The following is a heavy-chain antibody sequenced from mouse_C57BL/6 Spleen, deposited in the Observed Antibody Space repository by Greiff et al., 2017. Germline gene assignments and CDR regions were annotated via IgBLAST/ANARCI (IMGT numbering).Heavy chain of an antibody. V-gene: IGHV1-5*01. D-gene: IGHD2-3*01. CDR2: IYPGNSDT. Sequence: VQLQQSGTVLARPGASVKMSCKTSGYTFTSYWMHWVKQRPGQGLEWIGAIYPGNSDTSYNQKFKGKAKLTAVTSASTAYMELSSLTNEDSAVYYCRYDGYPYYYAMDYWGQGTSGTVSS. CDR3: RYDGYPYYYAMDY. J-gene: IGHJ4*01. CDR1: GYTFTSYW.